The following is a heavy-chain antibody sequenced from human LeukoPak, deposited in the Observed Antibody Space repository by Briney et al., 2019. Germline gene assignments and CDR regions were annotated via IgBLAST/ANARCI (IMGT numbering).Heavy chain of an antibody. CDR2: ISGSGGST. CDR1: GFTFSSYA. J-gene: IGHJ3*02. CDR3: AKFSPSSSPTSDAFDI. V-gene: IGHV3-23*01. D-gene: IGHD6-6*01. Sequence: GGSLRLSCAASGFTFSSYAMSWVRQAPGKGLEWVSAISGSGGSTYYADSVRGRFTISRDNSKNTLYLQMNSLRAEDTAVYYCAKFSPSSSPTSDAFDIWGQGTMVTVSS.